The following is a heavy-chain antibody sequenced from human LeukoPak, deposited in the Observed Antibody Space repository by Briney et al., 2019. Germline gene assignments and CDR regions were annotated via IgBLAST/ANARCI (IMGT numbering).Heavy chain of an antibody. D-gene: IGHD3-22*01. V-gene: IGHV3-23*01. CDR1: GFTFSSYA. CDR3: AKATYDSSGYYWGAFDI. CDR2: ISGSGGST. J-gene: IGHJ3*02. Sequence: GGSLRLSCAASGFTFSSYAMSWVRQAPGKGLEWVSAISGSGGSTYYADSVKGRFTISRDNSKNTLYLQMSSLRAEDTAVYYCAKATYDSSGYYWGAFDIWGQGTMVTVSS.